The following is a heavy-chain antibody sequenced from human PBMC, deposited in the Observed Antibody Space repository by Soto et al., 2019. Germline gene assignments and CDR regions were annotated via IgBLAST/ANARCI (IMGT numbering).Heavy chain of an antibody. CDR3: ARDLWWYLH. V-gene: IGHV3-23*01. CDR1: GFTFSSHA. J-gene: IGHJ4*02. D-gene: IGHD2-15*01. CDR2: ISAGSEGA. Sequence: EVQLLESGGGLVQPGGALRLSCAASGFTFSSHAMSWVRQAPGKGLEWISSISAGSEGAYYADSVKGRFTISRDNSNNTLYLQMNSRNAEDTAVYYCARDLWWYLHWGQGTLVTVSS.